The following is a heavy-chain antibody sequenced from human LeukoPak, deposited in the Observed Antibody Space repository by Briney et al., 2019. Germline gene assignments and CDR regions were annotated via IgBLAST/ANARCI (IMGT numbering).Heavy chain of an antibody. V-gene: IGHV3-7*03. J-gene: IGHJ4*02. D-gene: IGHD2-15*01. CDR1: GFTFSSYW. Sequence: GGSLRLSCAASGFTFSSYWMSWVRQAPGKGLEWVANIKQDGSEKYYVDSVKGRFTISRDNAKNSLYLQMNSLRAEDTAVYYCARGTRFPTQYCSGGSCYKTHYFDYWGQGTLVTVSS. CDR2: IKQDGSEK. CDR3: ARGTRFPTQYCSGGSCYKTHYFDY.